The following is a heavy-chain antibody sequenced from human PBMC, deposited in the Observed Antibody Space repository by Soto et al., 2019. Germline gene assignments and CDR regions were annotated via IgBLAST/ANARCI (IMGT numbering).Heavy chain of an antibody. CDR3: ARKFATEFFDS. Sequence: GESLKISCKGSGYTFSTYWIAWVRQMPGKGLEWMGIIYPGDSDTKYSPAFQGQVTISADKSINTAYLQWSSLKASDTAMYYCARKFATEFFDSWGQGTLVTVYS. D-gene: IGHD4-17*01. J-gene: IGHJ4*02. V-gene: IGHV5-51*01. CDR2: IYPGDSDT. CDR1: GYTFSTYW.